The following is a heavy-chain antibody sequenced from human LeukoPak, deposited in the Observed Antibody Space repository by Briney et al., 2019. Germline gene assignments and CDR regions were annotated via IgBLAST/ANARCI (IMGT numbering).Heavy chain of an antibody. CDR1: GGTFSSYA. D-gene: IGHD1-26*01. V-gene: IGHV1-69*13. J-gene: IGHJ4*02. Sequence: ASVKVSCKASGGTFSSYAISWVRQAPGQGLEWMGGIIPIFGTANYAQKFQGRVTITADESTSTAYMELSSLRSEDTAVYYCARNSGSYSMSPDYWGQGTLVTVSS. CDR2: IIPIFGTA. CDR3: ARNSGSYSMSPDY.